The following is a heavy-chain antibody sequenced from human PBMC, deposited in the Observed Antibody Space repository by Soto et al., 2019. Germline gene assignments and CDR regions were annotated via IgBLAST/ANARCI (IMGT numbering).Heavy chain of an antibody. CDR1: GGTFSSYA. CDR2: IIPIFGTA. J-gene: IGHJ6*02. CDR3: ARAHQTGRNRGLRSDDYYYYGMDV. V-gene: IGHV1-69*01. Sequence: QVQLVQSGAEVKKPGSSVKVSCKASGGTFSSYAISWVRQAPGQGLEWMGGIIPIFGTANYAQKFQGRVTLTADESTSTAYMELRSLRSEDTAVYYCARAHQTGRNRGLRSDDYYYYGMDVWGQGTTVTVSS. D-gene: IGHD4-17*01.